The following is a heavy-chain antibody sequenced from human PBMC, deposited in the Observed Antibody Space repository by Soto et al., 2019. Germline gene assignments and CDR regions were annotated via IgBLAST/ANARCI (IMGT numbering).Heavy chain of an antibody. V-gene: IGHV3-23*04. D-gene: IGHD3-16*01. CDR2: VSATAGTT. J-gene: IGHJ4*02. CDR1: GFTFSNYA. CDR3: AKDRLAGEFDY. Sequence: DVQLVDSGGGLVQPGGSLRLSCAASGFTFSNYAMSWFRQAPGKGLEWVSLVSATAGTTYYTDPVKGRFTISRDNSRNTVYLQMNSLRADDTAVYDCAKDRLAGEFDYWGQGTLVTVSS.